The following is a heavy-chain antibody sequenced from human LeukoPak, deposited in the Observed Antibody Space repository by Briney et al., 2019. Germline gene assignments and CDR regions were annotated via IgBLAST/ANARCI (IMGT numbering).Heavy chain of an antibody. J-gene: IGHJ5*02. V-gene: IGHV1-69*01. D-gene: IGHD2-2*01. Sequence: GSSVKVSCKASGGTFSSYAISWVRQAPGQGLEWMGGIIPIFGTANYAQKFQGRVTITADESTSTAYMELSSLRSEDTAVYYCARDLRTLWDIVVVPAAAWGQGTLVTVSS. CDR1: GGTFSSYA. CDR2: IIPIFGTA. CDR3: ARDLRTLWDIVVVPAAA.